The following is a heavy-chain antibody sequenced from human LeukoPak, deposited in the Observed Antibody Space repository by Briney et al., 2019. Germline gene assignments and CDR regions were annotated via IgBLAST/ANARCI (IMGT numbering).Heavy chain of an antibody. CDR3: ATAPQGGNDYMDV. Sequence: GGSLRLSCVASRFTFKTYSMIWVRQAPRKGLEWISYISGSSVIHYADSVKGRFTISRDNAKGSLYLQMNRLRVEDSAVYYCATAPQGGNDYMDVWGKGATVTVS. D-gene: IGHD3-16*01. V-gene: IGHV3-48*04. CDR1: RFTFKTYS. J-gene: IGHJ6*03. CDR2: ISGSSVI.